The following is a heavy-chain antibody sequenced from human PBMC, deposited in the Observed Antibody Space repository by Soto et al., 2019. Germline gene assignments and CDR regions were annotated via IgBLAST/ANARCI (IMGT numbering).Heavy chain of an antibody. D-gene: IGHD1-1*01. J-gene: IGHJ5*02. V-gene: IGHV4-59*01. CDR3: AREILESSWFDP. Sequence: PSETLSLTCTVSGGSISSYDWSWIRQPPGKGLEWIGYIYYSGSTNYNPSLKSRVTISVDTSKNQFSLKLSSVTAADTAVYYCAREILESSWFDPWGQGTLVTVSS. CDR2: IYYSGST. CDR1: GGSISSYD.